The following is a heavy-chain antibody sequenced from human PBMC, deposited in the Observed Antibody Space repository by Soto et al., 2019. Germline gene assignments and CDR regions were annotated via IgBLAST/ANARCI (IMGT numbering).Heavy chain of an antibody. D-gene: IGHD2-21*02. J-gene: IGHJ6*02. CDR2: IYSGGST. Sequence: EVQLVESGGGLVQPGGSLRLSCAASGFTVSSNYMSWVRQAPGKGLEWVSVIYSGGSTYYADSVKGRFTISRHNSKNTLFLQMNSLRAEDTAVYYCARDRVVVTAIAYYYDGMDVWGQGTTVTVSS. CDR3: ARDRVVVTAIAYYYDGMDV. V-gene: IGHV3-53*04. CDR1: GFTVSSNY.